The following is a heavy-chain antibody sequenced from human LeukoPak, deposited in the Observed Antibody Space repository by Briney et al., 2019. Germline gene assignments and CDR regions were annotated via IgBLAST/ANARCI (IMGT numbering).Heavy chain of an antibody. V-gene: IGHV1-69*13. D-gene: IGHD3-10*01. CDR2: IIPIFGTA. CDR1: GYTFTSYG. J-gene: IGHJ6*02. CDR3: ARLYGSGSYYNSNKYNYYYGMDV. Sequence: ASVKVSCKASGYTFTSYGISWVRQAPGQGLEWMGGIIPIFGTANYAQKFQGRVTITADESTSTAFMELSSLRSEDTAVYYCARLYGSGSYYNSNKYNYYYGMDVWGQGTTVTVSS.